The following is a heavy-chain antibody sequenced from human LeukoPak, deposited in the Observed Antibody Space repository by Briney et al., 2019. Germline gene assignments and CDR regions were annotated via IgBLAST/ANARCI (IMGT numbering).Heavy chain of an antibody. V-gene: IGHV4-39*01. CDR1: GGSISSSSYY. Sequence: SETLSLTCTFSGGSISSSSYYWLWIRQPPGKGLEWIGRIYYSGRTYYKESVKGRVTISVDKSKNHFYLKLNSVTAADTAVYYCATCYDFPRYGMDVWGQGTTVTVSS. CDR3: ATCYDFPRYGMDV. J-gene: IGHJ6*02. D-gene: IGHD3-3*01. CDR2: IYYSGRT.